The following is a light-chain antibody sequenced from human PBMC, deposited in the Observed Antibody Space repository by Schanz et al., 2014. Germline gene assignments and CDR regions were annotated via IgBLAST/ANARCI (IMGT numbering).Light chain of an antibody. V-gene: IGLV2-8*01. CDR1: SSDVGGYNF. J-gene: IGLJ2*01. CDR2: EVS. Sequence: QSVLAQPASVSGSPGQSITISCTGTSSDVGGYNFVSWYQQHPGKAPKLMIYEVSKRPSGVPDRFSGSKSGNTASLTVSGLQADDEADYYCCSYAGRSLIFGGGTKVTVL. CDR3: CSYAGRSLI.